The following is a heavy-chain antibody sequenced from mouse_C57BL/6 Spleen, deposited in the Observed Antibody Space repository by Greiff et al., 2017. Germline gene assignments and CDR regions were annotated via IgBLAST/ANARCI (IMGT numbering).Heavy chain of an antibody. V-gene: IGHV1-5*01. J-gene: IGHJ3*01. CDR3: TRRDGYDGSDPWFAY. CDR1: GYTFTSYW. Sequence: EVQLQQSGTVLARPGASVKMSCKTSGYTFTSYWMHWVKQRPGQGLEWIGAIYPGNSDTSYNQKFKGKAKLTAVTSASTAYMELSSLTNEDSAVYYCTRRDGYDGSDPWFAYWGQGTLVTVSA. D-gene: IGHD2-2*01. CDR2: IYPGNSDT.